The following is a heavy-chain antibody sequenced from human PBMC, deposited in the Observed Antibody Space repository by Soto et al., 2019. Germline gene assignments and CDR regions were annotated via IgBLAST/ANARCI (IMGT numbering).Heavy chain of an antibody. J-gene: IGHJ4*02. CDR1: GGSISSYY. Sequence: QVQLQESGPGLVKPSETLSLTCTVSGGSISSYYWSWIRQPPGKGLEWIGYIYYSGSTNYNPSLKTRVTISVDTSKSKFSLKLSAVTAADTAAYYCARQSYYGSGDFDYWGQGTLVTVSS. CDR3: ARQSYYGSGDFDY. V-gene: IGHV4-59*08. CDR2: IYYSGST. D-gene: IGHD3-10*01.